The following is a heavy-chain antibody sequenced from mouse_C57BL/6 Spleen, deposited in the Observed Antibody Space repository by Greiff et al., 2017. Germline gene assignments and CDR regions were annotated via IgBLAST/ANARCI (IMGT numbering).Heavy chain of an antibody. J-gene: IGHJ3*01. Sequence: QVQLQQSGAELARPGASVKLSCKASGYTFTSYGISWVKQRTGQGLAWIGELYPRSGNTYYNEKFKGKATLTADKSSSTAYMELRSLTSEDSAVYFCARSGAYWGQGTLVTVSA. CDR1: GYTFTSYG. CDR2: LYPRSGNT. D-gene: IGHD3-1*01. V-gene: IGHV1-81*01. CDR3: ARSGAY.